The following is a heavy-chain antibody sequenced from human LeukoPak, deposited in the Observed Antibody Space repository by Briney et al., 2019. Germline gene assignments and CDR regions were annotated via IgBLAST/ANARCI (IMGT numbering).Heavy chain of an antibody. CDR1: GYTFSRYG. J-gene: IGHJ4*02. D-gene: IGHD6-13*01. CDR2: ISAYNGNT. V-gene: IGHV1-18*01. Sequence: ASVKVSCKASGYTFSRYGISWVRQAPEQGLEWMGWISAYNGNTNYAQKLRGRVTMTTDTSTSTAYMELRSLRSDDTAVYYCARRAAAEYNFDYWGQGTLVTVSS. CDR3: ARRAAAEYNFDY.